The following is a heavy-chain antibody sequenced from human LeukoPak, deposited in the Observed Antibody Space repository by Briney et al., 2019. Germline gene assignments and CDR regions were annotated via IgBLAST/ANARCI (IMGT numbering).Heavy chain of an antibody. CDR1: GYSFTSYW. J-gene: IGHJ6*02. CDR2: IYPGDSDT. Sequence: GESLKISCKGSGYSFTSYWIGWVRQMPGKGLEWMGIIYPGDSDTRYSPSFQGQVTISADKSISTAYLQWSSLKASDTAMYYCARYPGGSYGYYYYGMDVWGQGATVTVSS. D-gene: IGHD5-18*01. CDR3: ARYPGGSYGYYYYGMDV. V-gene: IGHV5-51*01.